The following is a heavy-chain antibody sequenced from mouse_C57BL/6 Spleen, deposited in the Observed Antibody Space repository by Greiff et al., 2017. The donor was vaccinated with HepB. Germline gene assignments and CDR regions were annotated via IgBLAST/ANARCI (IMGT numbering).Heavy chain of an antibody. Sequence: VQLQQSGPELVKPGASVKISCKASGYAFSSSWMNWVKQRPGKGLEWIGRIYPGDGDTNYNGKFKGKATLTADKSSSTADMQLSSLTSEDSVVYFCARGGWGYPFAYWGQGTLVTVSA. CDR2: IYPGDGDT. CDR1: GYAFSSSW. V-gene: IGHV1-82*01. D-gene: IGHD2-2*01. J-gene: IGHJ3*01. CDR3: ARGGWGYPFAY.